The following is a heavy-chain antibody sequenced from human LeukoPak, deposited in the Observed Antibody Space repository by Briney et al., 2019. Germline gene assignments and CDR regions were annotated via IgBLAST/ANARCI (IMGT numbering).Heavy chain of an antibody. V-gene: IGHV3-21*04. CDR3: ARDEFGPLAF. CDR2: IDISSRYI. CDR1: GFTFSTYS. J-gene: IGHJ4*02. D-gene: IGHD3/OR15-3a*01. Sequence: PGGSLRLSCAASGFTFSTYSMNWVRQAPGKGLEWVSSIDISSRYIYYADSVKGRFTISRDNAKNALYLQMNSLRAEDTALYYCARDEFGPLAFWGRGTLVTVSS.